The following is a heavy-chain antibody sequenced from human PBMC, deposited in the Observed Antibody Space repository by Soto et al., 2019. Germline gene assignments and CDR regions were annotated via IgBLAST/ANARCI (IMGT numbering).Heavy chain of an antibody. D-gene: IGHD6-13*01. CDR2: INHSGST. CDR3: ARLRAAAGFYYYYYGMDV. V-gene: IGHV4-34*01. J-gene: IGHJ6*02. Sequence: SETLSLTCAVYGGSFSGYYWSWIRQPPGKGLEWIGEINHSGSTNYNPSLKSRVTISVDTSRNQFSLKLSSVTAADTAVYYCARLRAAAGFYYYYYGMDVWGQGTTVTVSS. CDR1: GGSFSGYY.